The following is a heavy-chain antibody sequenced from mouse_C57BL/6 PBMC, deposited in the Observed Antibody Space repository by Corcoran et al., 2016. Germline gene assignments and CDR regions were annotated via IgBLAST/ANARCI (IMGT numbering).Heavy chain of an antibody. D-gene: IGHD2-4*01. CDR1: GYTFTDYY. J-gene: IGHJ2*01. CDR2: INPNNGGT. CDR3: ARCDYDAPDY. V-gene: IGHV1-26*01. Sequence: EVQLQQSGPELVKPGASVKLSCKASGYTFTDYYMNWVKQSHGKSLEWIGDINPNNGGTSYNQKLKGKATLTVDKSSSTAYMELRSLTSEDSAVYYCARCDYDAPDYLGQGTTLTVSS.